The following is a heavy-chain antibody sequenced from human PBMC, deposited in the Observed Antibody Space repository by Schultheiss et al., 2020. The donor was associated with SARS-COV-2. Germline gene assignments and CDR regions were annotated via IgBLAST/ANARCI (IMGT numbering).Heavy chain of an antibody. CDR2: ISSSGSTI. Sequence: GGSLRLSCAASGFTFSSYEMNWVRQAPGKGLEWVSYISSSGSTIYYADSVKGRFTISRDNAKNSLYLQMNSLRAEDTAVYYCARERFLEWLSGDYYYYYYMDVWGKGTTVTVSS. D-gene: IGHD3-3*01. V-gene: IGHV3-48*03. J-gene: IGHJ6*03. CDR3: ARERFLEWLSGDYYYYYYMDV. CDR1: GFTFSSYE.